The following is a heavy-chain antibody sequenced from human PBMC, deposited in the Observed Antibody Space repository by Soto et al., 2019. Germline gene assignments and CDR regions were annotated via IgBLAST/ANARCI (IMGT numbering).Heavy chain of an antibody. CDR2: IYWDDDQ. Sequence: SGPTLVNPTQTLTQTCTFSGFSLNEDGVGVGWIRQPPGKALEWLALIYWDDDQRYSPSLKTRLTITKDTSKNQVVLTMTNMDPVDTATYYCAHAYGGTSWPNDAFDVWGQGTVVTVSS. V-gene: IGHV2-5*02. J-gene: IGHJ3*01. CDR1: GFSLNEDGVG. D-gene: IGHD2-2*01. CDR3: AHAYGGTSWPNDAFDV.